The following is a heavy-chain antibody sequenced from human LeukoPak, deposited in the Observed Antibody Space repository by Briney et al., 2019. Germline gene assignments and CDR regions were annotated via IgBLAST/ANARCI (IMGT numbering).Heavy chain of an antibody. V-gene: IGHV7-4-1*02. D-gene: IGHD4-17*01. J-gene: IGHJ4*02. Sequence: GASVKVSCKASGYTFTSYAMNWVRQAPGQGLEWMGWINTNTGNPTYAQGFAGRFVFSLDTSVSTAYLQISSLKAEDTAVYYCAGGPRTGPTVTTGYWGQGTLVTVSS. CDR2: INTNTGNP. CDR3: AGGPRTGPTVTTGY. CDR1: GYTFTSYA.